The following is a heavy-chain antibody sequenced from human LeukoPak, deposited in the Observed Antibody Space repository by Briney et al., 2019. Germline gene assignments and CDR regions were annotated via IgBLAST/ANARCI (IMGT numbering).Heavy chain of an antibody. J-gene: IGHJ4*02. D-gene: IGHD2-15*01. CDR1: GGSISSYY. V-gene: IGHV4-59*01. CDR2: IYYSGST. CDR3: ARSRYGRLFTPDYFEY. Sequence: PSETLSLTCTVSGGSISSYYWSWIRQPPGKGLEWIGYIYYSGSTNYNPSLKSRVTISVDTSKNQFSLKLSSVTAADTAVHYCARSRYGRLFTPDYFEYWGQGILVTVSS.